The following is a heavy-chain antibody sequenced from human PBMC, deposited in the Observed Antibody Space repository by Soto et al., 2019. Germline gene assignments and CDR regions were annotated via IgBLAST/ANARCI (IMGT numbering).Heavy chain of an antibody. V-gene: IGHV4-59*08. CDR2: VHDSWGS. CDR1: GGSFSGYY. CDR3: ARQGFGGLHGFVDV. Sequence: PSETLSLTCAVYGGSFSGYYWSWIRQPPGKGLEWIGYVHDSWGSNYNPSLKSRVAISLDTSKSQLSLKLTSVTATDTAVYYCARQGFGGLHGFVDVWGQGTRFTVDS. D-gene: IGHD3-10*01. J-gene: IGHJ6*01.